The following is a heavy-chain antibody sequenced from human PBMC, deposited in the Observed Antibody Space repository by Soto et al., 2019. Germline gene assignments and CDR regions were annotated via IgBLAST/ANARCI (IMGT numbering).Heavy chain of an antibody. J-gene: IGHJ4*02. CDR3: VKGPRGTWFGELSSDY. V-gene: IGHV3-64*05. CDR1: GFTFSSYA. D-gene: IGHD3-10*01. CDR2: ISSNGGST. Sequence: HPGGSLRLSCSASGFTFSSYAMHWVRQAPGKGLEYVSAISSNGGSTYYADSVKGRFTISRDNSKNTLYVQMSSLKTEDTAVYYCVKGPRGTWFGELSSDYWGQGILVTVSS.